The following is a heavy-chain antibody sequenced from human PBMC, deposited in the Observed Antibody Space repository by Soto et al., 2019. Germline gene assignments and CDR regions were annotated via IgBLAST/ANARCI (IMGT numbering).Heavy chain of an antibody. CDR2: IYYSGST. Sequence: PSETLSLTCTVSGGSISSGGYYWSWIRQHPGKGLEWIGYIYYSGSTYYNPSLKSRVTISVDTSKNQFSLKLSSVTAADTAVYYCARDTAMGGVDAFDIWGHGTMVTVSS. V-gene: IGHV4-31*03. J-gene: IGHJ3*02. CDR3: ARDTAMGGVDAFDI. D-gene: IGHD5-18*01. CDR1: GGSISSGGYY.